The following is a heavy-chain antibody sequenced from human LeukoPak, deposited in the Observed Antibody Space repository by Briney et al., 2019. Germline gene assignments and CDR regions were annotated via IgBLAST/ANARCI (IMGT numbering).Heavy chain of an antibody. J-gene: IGHJ4*02. CDR1: GGSISSSSYY. Sequence: SETLSLTCTVSGGSISSSSYYWGWIRQPPGKGLEWIGSIYYSGSTYYNPSLKSRVTISVDTSKNQFSLKLSSVTAADTAVYYCAREGGAVAGNFDYWGQGTLVTVSS. D-gene: IGHD6-19*01. CDR3: AREGGAVAGNFDY. CDR2: IYYSGST. V-gene: IGHV4-39*07.